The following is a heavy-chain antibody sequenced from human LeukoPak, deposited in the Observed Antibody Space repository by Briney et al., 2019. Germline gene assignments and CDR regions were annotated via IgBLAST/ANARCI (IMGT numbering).Heavy chain of an antibody. V-gene: IGHV1-2*02. J-gene: IGHJ4*02. CDR2: INPNSGGT. D-gene: IGHD5-12*01. CDR3: AIRTPVDIVATLGERVKKGLDY. Sequence: ASVRVSCKASGYTFTGYYMHWVRQAPGQGLEWMGWINPNSGGTSYAQKFQGRVTMTRDTSISTAYMELSSLRSEDTAVYYCAIRTPVDIVATLGERVKKGLDYWDQGTLVTVSS. CDR1: GYTFTGYY.